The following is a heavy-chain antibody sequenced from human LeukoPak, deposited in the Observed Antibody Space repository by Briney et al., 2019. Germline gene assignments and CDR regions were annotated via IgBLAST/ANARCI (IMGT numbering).Heavy chain of an antibody. Sequence: PGGSLRLSCVASGFTFNTYAIHWVRQAPGKGLEWVAVISYDGSNKYYEDSVKGRFTISRDNSKNTLYLQMNSLRAEDTAVYYCARGCGGSAACYIIDYWGQGTLVTVSS. D-gene: IGHD2-15*01. CDR3: ARGCGGSAACYIIDY. V-gene: IGHV3-30-3*01. J-gene: IGHJ4*02. CDR2: ISYDGSNK. CDR1: GFTFNTYA.